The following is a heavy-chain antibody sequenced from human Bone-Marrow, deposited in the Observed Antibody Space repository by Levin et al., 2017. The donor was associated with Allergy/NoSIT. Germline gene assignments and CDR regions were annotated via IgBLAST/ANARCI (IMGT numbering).Heavy chain of an antibody. J-gene: IGHJ4*02. CDR1: GFTFSGYG. Sequence: QPGGSLRLSCVASGFTFSGYGMHWVRQAPGKGLEWVAVTSYDGSKKYYSDSVRGRFTISRDNSKNTLDLQMDSLRAEDTAMYYCAKDRERYFDGYFDYWGLGTLVTVSS. CDR3: AKDRERYFDGYFDY. V-gene: IGHV3-30*18. D-gene: IGHD3-9*01. CDR2: TSYDGSKK.